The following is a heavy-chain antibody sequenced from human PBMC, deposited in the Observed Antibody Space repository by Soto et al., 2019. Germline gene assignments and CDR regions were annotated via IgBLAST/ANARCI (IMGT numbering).Heavy chain of an antibody. D-gene: IGHD6-19*01. J-gene: IGHJ4*02. CDR3: ARDGEYSSGWSYFDY. Sequence: QVQLVESGGGVVQPGRSLRLSCAASGFTFSSYGMHWVRQVPGKGLEWVAVIWYDGSNKYYADSVKGRFTISRDNSKNTLYLQMNSLRAEDTAVYYCARDGEYSSGWSYFDYWGQGTLVTVSS. V-gene: IGHV3-33*01. CDR1: GFTFSSYG. CDR2: IWYDGSNK.